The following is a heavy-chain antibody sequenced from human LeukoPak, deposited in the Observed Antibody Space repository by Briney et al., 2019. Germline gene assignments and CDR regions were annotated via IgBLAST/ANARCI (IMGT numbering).Heavy chain of an antibody. CDR2: IYYSGST. CDR3: ARHGDAVAGIFDY. Sequence: NPSETLSLTCTVSGGSISSYYWSWIRQPPGKGLEWIGYIYYSGSTNYNPSLKSRVTISVDTSKNQFSLKLSSVTAADTAVYYCARHGDAVAGIFDYWGQGTLVTVSS. V-gene: IGHV4-59*08. CDR1: GGSISSYY. D-gene: IGHD6-19*01. J-gene: IGHJ4*02.